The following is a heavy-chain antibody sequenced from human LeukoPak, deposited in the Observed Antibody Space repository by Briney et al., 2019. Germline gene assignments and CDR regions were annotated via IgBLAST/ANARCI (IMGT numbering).Heavy chain of an antibody. Sequence: KTSETLSLTCAVYGGSFSGYYWSWIRQPPGKGLEWMGEINHSGSTNYNPSLKSRVTISVDTSKNQFSLKLSSVTAADTAVYYCVVVPAAMNDYWGQGTLVTVSS. J-gene: IGHJ4*02. D-gene: IGHD2-2*01. CDR3: VVVPAAMNDY. CDR2: INHSGST. V-gene: IGHV4-34*01. CDR1: GGSFSGYY.